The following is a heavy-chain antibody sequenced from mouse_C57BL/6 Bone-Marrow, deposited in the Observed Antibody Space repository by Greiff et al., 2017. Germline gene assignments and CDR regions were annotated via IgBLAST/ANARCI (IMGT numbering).Heavy chain of an antibody. Sequence: VQLQQPGAELVKLGASVKLSCKASGYTFTSHLMHWVKQRPGQGLEWIGMIHPNSGSTNYNEKFKSKATLTVAKSSSTAYMQVSSLTSEDSAVFYCACEVWQLQWYFDVWSTGTTVTVSS. CDR3: ACEVWQLQWYFDV. D-gene: IGHD2-10*02. CDR1: GYTFTSHL. J-gene: IGHJ1*03. CDR2: IHPNSGST. V-gene: IGHV1-64*01.